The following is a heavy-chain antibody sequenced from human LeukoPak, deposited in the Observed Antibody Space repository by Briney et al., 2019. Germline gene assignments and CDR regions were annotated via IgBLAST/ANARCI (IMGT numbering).Heavy chain of an antibody. CDR3: GRGGGSSSWYNWFDP. J-gene: IGHJ5*02. Sequence: SQTLSLTCAISGDSVSSDSAAWNWIRQSPSRGLEWLGRTYYRSKWYNDYAVSVKSRITINPDTSKNQFSLQLNSATPEDTAVYYCGRGGGSSSWYNWFDPWGQGTLVTVSS. V-gene: IGHV6-1*01. D-gene: IGHD6-13*01. CDR1: GDSVSSDSAA. CDR2: TYYRSKWYN.